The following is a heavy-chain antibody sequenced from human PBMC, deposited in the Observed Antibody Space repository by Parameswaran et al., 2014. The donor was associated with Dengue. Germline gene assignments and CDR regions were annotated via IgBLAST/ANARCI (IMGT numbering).Heavy chain of an antibody. CDR2: INPNSGGT. CDR3: ARRGRGYCSSNNSTCSGWFDP. V-gene: IGHV1-2*02. J-gene: IGHJ5*02. D-gene: IGHD2-2*01. Sequence: WVRQAPGQGLEWMGWINPNSGGTNYAQKFQGRVTMTRDTSISTAYMELSRLRSDDTAVYYCARRGRGYCSSNNSTCSGWFDPWGQGTVVTVSS.